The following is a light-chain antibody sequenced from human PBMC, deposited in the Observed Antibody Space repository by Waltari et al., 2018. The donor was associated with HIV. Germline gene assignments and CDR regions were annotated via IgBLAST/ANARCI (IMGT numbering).Light chain of an antibody. CDR2: GNT. CDR3: QSYDNSLSGHWG. V-gene: IGLV1-40*01. CDR1: SSNIRAGYA. J-gene: IGLJ3*02. Sequence: QSALTQPPSVSGAPGQRVTISCTGSSSNIRAGYAVHWYQQLPGTAPKLLIYGNTNRPSGVPDRFSGSKSGTSASLAITGLQTEDEGTYYCQSYDNSLSGHWGFGGGTKLTVL.